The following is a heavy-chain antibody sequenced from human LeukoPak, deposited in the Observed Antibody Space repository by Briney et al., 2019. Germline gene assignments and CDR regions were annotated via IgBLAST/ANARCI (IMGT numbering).Heavy chain of an antibody. V-gene: IGHV1-18*01. CDR1: GGTFSSYA. Sequence: ASVKVSCKASGGTFSSYAISWVRQAPGQGLEWMGWISAYNGNTNYAQKLQGRVTMTTDTSPSTAYMELRSLRSDDTAVYYCAIQWALRMNYFDYWGQGTLVTVSS. D-gene: IGHD1-26*01. J-gene: IGHJ4*02. CDR2: ISAYNGNT. CDR3: AIQWALRMNYFDY.